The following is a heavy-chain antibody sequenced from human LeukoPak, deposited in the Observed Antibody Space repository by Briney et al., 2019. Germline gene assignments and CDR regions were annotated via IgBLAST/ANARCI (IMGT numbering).Heavy chain of an antibody. Sequence: SQTLSLTCAISGDSVSNNIATWNWIRQSPSRGLEWLGRTYYRSRWGNDYAISVKSRITISPDTSKNQFSLQLNSVTPEDTAVYYCARGTGDSCKDWGLGTLVTVSS. J-gene: IGHJ4*02. CDR1: GDSVSNNIAT. CDR2: TYYRSRWGN. V-gene: IGHV6-1*01. CDR3: ARGTGDSCKD. D-gene: IGHD3-22*01.